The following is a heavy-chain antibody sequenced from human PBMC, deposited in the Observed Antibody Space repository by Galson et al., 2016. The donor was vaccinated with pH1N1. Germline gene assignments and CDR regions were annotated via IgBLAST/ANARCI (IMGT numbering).Heavy chain of an antibody. CDR2: RYYRSKWYN. V-gene: IGHV6-1*01. Sequence: CAISGDSVSSNSAAWNWIRQSPSRGLEWLGRRYYRSKWYNDYAVYAKSRVTINPDTSKNQFSLQLNSVTPEDTAVYYCARDGIAAAGIRRDQYYFDYWGQGTLVTVSS. J-gene: IGHJ4*02. CDR3: ARDGIAAAGIRRDQYYFDY. CDR1: GDSVSSNSAA. D-gene: IGHD6-13*01.